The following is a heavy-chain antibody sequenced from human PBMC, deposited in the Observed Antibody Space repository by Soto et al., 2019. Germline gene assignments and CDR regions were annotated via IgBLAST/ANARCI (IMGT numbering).Heavy chain of an antibody. Sequence: SVKVSCKASGYTFTGYYMHWVRQAPGQGLEWMGWINPNSGGTNYAQKFQGRVTMTRDTSISTAYMELSRLRSDDTAVYYCARGWELLKSYFDYWGQGTLVTVSS. CDR2: INPNSGGT. CDR3: ARGWELLKSYFDY. D-gene: IGHD1-26*01. V-gene: IGHV1-2*02. J-gene: IGHJ4*02. CDR1: GYTFTGYY.